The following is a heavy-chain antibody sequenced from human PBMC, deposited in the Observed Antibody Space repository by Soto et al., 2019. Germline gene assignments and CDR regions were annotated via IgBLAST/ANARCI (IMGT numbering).Heavy chain of an antibody. CDR3: ARAGSGSIEYAMHV. J-gene: IGHJ6*02. Sequence: PSETVSLTCAVYVVSFRGYFWSCIRQPPGKWLEWIGEINHSGSTHYNPSLKSRVTISADTSKSQFSLELNNVTAADTAVYYCARAGSGSIEYAMHVWGQGITVNVSS. CDR2: INHSGST. CDR1: VVSFRGYF. V-gene: IGHV4-34*01. D-gene: IGHD6-6*01.